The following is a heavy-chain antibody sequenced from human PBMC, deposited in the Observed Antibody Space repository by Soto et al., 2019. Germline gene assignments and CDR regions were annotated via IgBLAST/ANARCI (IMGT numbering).Heavy chain of an antibody. D-gene: IGHD6-13*01. CDR2: ISSNSAYI. CDR3: TRDASRDSSARGWFDP. CDR1: GFTFLSFT. V-gene: IGHV3-21*01. Sequence: WGSLRLSCAASGFTFLSFTMNWFRQSPVKGLEWVSTISSNSAYIYYTDALRGRFTISRDNAKNSLHLQMNSLRAEDTAVYYCTRDASRDSSARGWFDPWGPGTLVTVSS. J-gene: IGHJ5*02.